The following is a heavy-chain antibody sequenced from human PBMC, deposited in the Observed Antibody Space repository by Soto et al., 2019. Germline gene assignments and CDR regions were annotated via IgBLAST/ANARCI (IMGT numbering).Heavy chain of an antibody. V-gene: IGHV3-23*01. J-gene: IGHJ6*02. CDR2: ISGSGGST. D-gene: IGHD4-17*01. CDR3: AKMEVTTDYYYGMDV. Sequence: GGSLRLSCAASGFTFSSSAMSWVRQAPGKGLEWVSAISGSGGSTYYADSVKGRFTISRDNSKNTLYLQMNSLRAEDTAVYYCAKMEVTTDYYYGMDVWGQGTTVTVSS. CDR1: GFTFSSSA.